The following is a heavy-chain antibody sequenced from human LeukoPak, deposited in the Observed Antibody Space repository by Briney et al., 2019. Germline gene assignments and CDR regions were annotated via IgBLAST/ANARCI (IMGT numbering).Heavy chain of an antibody. J-gene: IGHJ4*02. D-gene: IGHD1-20*01. CDR2: ISGNSNYI. CDR1: GFTFNDYS. V-gene: IGHV3-21*01. CDR3: ARVITGTTWAPDY. Sequence: NPGGSLRLSCAASGFTFNDYSMNWVRQAPGKGLEWVSSISGNSNYIYYADSVKGRFTISRDSAKNSLYLQMNSLRAEDTAMYYCARVITGTTWAPDYWGQGTLVTVSS.